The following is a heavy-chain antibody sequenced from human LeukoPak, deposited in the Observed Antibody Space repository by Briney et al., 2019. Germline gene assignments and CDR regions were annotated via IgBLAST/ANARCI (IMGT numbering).Heavy chain of an antibody. CDR2: IYPGDSET. CDR1: GYYFNSYW. Sequence: GESLKISCRGSGYYFNSYWIAWVRQMPGKGLEWMGIIYPGDSETTYSPSFQGQVTISADKSITTAYLQWNSLKASDTAIYYCARAYGSGKHYYFYLDVWGEGTTVTIS. V-gene: IGHV5-51*01. J-gene: IGHJ6*03. D-gene: IGHD3-10*01. CDR3: ARAYGSGKHYYFYLDV.